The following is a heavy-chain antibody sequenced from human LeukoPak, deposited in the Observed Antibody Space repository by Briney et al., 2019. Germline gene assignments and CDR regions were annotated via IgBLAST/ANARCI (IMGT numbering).Heavy chain of an antibody. D-gene: IGHD3-3*01. V-gene: IGHV1-18*01. Sequence: ASVKVSCKASGYTFTSYGISWVRQAPGQGLEWMGWISAYNGNTNCAQKLQGRVTMTTDTSTSTAYMELRSLRSDDTAVYYCARVVIDFWSGYYTTYYSDYWGQGTLVTVSS. CDR2: ISAYNGNT. J-gene: IGHJ4*02. CDR1: GYTFTSYG. CDR3: ARVVIDFWSGYYTTYYSDY.